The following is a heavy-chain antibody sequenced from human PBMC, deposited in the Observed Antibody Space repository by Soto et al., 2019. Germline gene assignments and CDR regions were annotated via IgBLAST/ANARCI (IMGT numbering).Heavy chain of an antibody. Sequence: TSETLSLTCTVSGGSVSSGSYYWSWIRQPPGRGLEWIGSIYYSGSTYYNPPLKSRVAISVDTSKNQFSLKLSSVTAADTAVYYCARHADTGLIFIDFWGQGTLVTVSS. CDR1: GGSVSSGSYY. V-gene: IGHV4-39*01. CDR2: IYYSGST. CDR3: ARHADTGLIFIDF. D-gene: IGHD5-18*01. J-gene: IGHJ4*02.